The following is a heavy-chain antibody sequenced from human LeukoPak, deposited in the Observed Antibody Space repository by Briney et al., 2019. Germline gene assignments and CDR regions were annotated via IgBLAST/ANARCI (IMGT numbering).Heavy chain of an antibody. D-gene: IGHD3-22*01. CDR2: IRSSSSYI. Sequence: GGTLRLSCAASGFTFSRYSMNWVRQAPGKGLEWVSSIRSSSSYIYYTDSVKGRFTISRDNAKNSLYLQMNSLRAEDTAVYYCARGPPLDYYDITWFDLWGQGTLVTVSS. CDR1: GFTFSRYS. V-gene: IGHV3-21*01. CDR3: ARGPPLDYYDITWFDL. J-gene: IGHJ5*02.